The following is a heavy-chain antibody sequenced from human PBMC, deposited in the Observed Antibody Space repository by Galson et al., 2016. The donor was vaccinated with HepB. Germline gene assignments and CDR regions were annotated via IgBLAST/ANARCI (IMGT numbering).Heavy chain of an antibody. CDR2: IMPVFNTA. V-gene: IGHV1-69*13. CDR3: AGCVLVTENLDYCYGLDV. D-gene: IGHD2-21*02. Sequence: SVKVSCKAYGDTFRKLSISWVRQAPGQGLEWMGNIMPVFNTANYAQSFQGRVTITADESTTTVYMELSRLRSEDTAVYYCAGCVLVTENLDYCYGLDVWGQGTTVTVSS. CDR1: GDTFRKLS. J-gene: IGHJ6*02.